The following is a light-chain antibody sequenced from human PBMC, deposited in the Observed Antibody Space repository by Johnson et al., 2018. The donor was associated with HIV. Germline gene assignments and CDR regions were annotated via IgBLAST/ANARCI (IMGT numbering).Light chain of an antibody. V-gene: IGLV1-51*02. CDR3: GIWDTRLSTGGV. CDR2: QNT. J-gene: IGLJ1*01. Sequence: QLVLTQPPSVSAAPGQMVTISCSGISSNIGRNYVSWYQQLPGTAPKLLIYQNTWRPSWIPDRLSGSKSDTSATLGITGLQTGDEADYYCGIWDTRLSTGGVFGTGTKVTVL. CDR1: SSNIGRNY.